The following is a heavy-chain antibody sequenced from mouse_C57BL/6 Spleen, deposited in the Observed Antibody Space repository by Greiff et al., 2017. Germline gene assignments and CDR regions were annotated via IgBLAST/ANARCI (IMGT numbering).Heavy chain of an antibody. CDR1: GYSFTDYN. CDR2: LNPNYGTT. J-gene: IGHJ1*03. D-gene: IGHD4-1*01. V-gene: IGHV1-39*01. CDR3: ARSPLGPLWYFDV. Sequence: VQLKESGPELVKPGASVKISCKASGYSFTDYNMNWVKQSNGKSLEWIGVLNPNYGTTSYNQKFKGKATLTVDQSSSTAYMQLNSLTSEDSAVYYCARSPLGPLWYFDVWGTGTTVTVSS.